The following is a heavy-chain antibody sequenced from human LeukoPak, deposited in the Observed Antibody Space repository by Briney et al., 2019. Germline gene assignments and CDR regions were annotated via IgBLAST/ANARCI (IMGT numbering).Heavy chain of an antibody. CDR3: ASSMTTLNAFDI. D-gene: IGHD4-17*01. CDR1: GYTFTGYY. J-gene: IGHJ3*02. CDR2: INPNSGGT. V-gene: IGHV1-2*02. Sequence: ASVKVSCKASGYTFTGYYMHWVRQAPGQGLEWMGWINPNSGGTNYAQKFQGRVTMTRNTSISTAYMELSSLRSEDTAVYYCASSMTTLNAFDIWGQGTMVTVSS.